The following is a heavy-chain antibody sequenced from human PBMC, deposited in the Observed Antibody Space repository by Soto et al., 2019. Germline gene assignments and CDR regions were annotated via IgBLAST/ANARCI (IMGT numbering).Heavy chain of an antibody. CDR2: ISGSGGST. CDR3: AKPFGGYSSSSQYYFYY. D-gene: IGHD6-6*01. V-gene: IGHV3-23*01. J-gene: IGHJ4*02. Sequence: EVQLLESGGGLVQPGGSLRLSCAASGFTFSSYAMSWVRQAPGKGLEWVSAISGSGGSTYYADSVKGRLTSSRDNSNNTLHLQMNRLRAEDTAVYYCAKPFGGYSSSSQYYFYYWGQGTLVTVSS. CDR1: GFTFSSYA.